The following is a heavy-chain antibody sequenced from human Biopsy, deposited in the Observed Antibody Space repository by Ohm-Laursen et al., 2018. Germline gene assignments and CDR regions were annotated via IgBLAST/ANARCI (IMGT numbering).Heavy chain of an antibody. Sequence: SVKVSCKASGYNFRGYHLHWVRQAPGHGLEWMGWINPNSGNANYAQSFQGRLTVTRDTSISTAYMELTSLTFDDTAIYYCARVPAYPSIDGYYGLDLWGQGTTVIVSS. D-gene: IGHD3-9*01. J-gene: IGHJ6*02. CDR3: ARVPAYPSIDGYYGLDL. CDR2: INPNSGNA. CDR1: GYNFRGYH. V-gene: IGHV1-2*02.